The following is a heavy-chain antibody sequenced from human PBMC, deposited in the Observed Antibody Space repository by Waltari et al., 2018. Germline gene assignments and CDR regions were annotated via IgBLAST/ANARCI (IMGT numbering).Heavy chain of an antibody. Sequence: QVQLVQSGAEVKKPGASVKVSCKASGYTFTSYYMHWVRQAPGQGLEWMGIINPSGGSTSYEQKFQGRVTMTRDTSTSTVYMELSSLRSEDTAVYYCARDSTYNWNPRGYFDYWGQGTLVTVSS. CDR2: INPSGGST. D-gene: IGHD1-20*01. V-gene: IGHV1-46*01. CDR1: GYTFTSYY. CDR3: ARDSTYNWNPRGYFDY. J-gene: IGHJ4*02.